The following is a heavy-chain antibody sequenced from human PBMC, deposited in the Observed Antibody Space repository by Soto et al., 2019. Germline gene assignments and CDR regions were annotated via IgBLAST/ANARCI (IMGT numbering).Heavy chain of an antibody. CDR3: ARHHGPTTSENGFDP. J-gene: IGHJ5*02. CDR1: GYTFFTYD. Sequence: QVHLVQSGVEVKTPGASVKVSCQASGYTFFTYDISWVRQAPGQGREWKGWISTYSGDTKYAQKSKGRVTRTTDTSTTTAYLELRSLKSDDTAVYYCARHHGPTTSENGFDPWGQGTRVTVSS. V-gene: IGHV1-18*01. CDR2: ISTYSGDT. D-gene: IGHD5-12*01.